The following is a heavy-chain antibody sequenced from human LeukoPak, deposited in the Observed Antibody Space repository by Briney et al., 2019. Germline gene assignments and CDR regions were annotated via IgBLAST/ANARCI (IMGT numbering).Heavy chain of an antibody. CDR1: GYTFSSYG. Sequence: GGSLRLSCAASGYTFSSYGMHWVRQAPGKGLEWVAVISYDGSNKYYADSVKGRFTISRDNSKNTLYLQMNSLRAEDTAVYYCAKQPYYYDSSGYDHWGQGTLVTVSS. D-gene: IGHD3-22*01. V-gene: IGHV3-30*18. CDR2: ISYDGSNK. CDR3: AKQPYYYDSSGYDH. J-gene: IGHJ4*02.